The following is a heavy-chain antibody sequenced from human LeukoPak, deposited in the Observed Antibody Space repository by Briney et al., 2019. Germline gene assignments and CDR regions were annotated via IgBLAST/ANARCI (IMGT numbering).Heavy chain of an antibody. CDR2: IIPIFGTA. CDR3: ATATPNDNDYGDKLDAFDI. V-gene: IGHV1-69*06. CDR1: GGTFSSYA. Sequence: GASVKVSCKASGGTFSSYAISWVRQAPGQGLEWMGGIIPIFGTANYAQKFQGRVTITADKSTSTAYMELSSLRSEDTAVYYCATATPNDNDYGDKLDAFDIWGQGTMVTVSS. D-gene: IGHD4-17*01. J-gene: IGHJ3*02.